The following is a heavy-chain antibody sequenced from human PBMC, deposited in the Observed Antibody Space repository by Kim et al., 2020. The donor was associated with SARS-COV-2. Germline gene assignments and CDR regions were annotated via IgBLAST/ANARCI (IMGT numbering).Heavy chain of an antibody. CDR2: ISSSSSYI. CDR3: ASVAPVGSRDGYNRPDDY. Sequence: GGSLRLSCAASGFTFSSYSMNWVRQAPGKGLEWVSSISSSSSYIYYADSVKGRFTISRDNAKNSLYLQMNSLRAEDTAVYYCASVAPVGSRDGYNRPDDYWGQGTLVTVSS. D-gene: IGHD3-10*01. CDR1: GFTFSSYS. J-gene: IGHJ4*02. V-gene: IGHV3-21*01.